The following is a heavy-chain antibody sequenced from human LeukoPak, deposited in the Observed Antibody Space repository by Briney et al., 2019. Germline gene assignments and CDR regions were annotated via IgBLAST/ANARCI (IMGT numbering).Heavy chain of an antibody. CDR3: ARKGRDFWSGYDY. J-gene: IGHJ4*02. D-gene: IGHD3-3*01. V-gene: IGHV5-51*01. CDR2: IYPGDSDT. Sequence: GESLNISCKGSGYKFTNYWIAWVRQMPGKGLEWMGSIYPGDSDTRYSPSFQGQVTISADKSISTAYLQWSSLKASDTAMYYCARKGRDFWSGYDYWGQGTLVTVSS. CDR1: GYKFTNYW.